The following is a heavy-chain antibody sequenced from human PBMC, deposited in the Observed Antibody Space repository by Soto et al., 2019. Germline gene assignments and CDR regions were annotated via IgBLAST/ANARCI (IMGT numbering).Heavy chain of an antibody. D-gene: IGHD3-10*01. Sequence: SVKVSCKASGGTFSSYAISWVRQAPGQGLEWMGGIIPIFGTANYAQKFQGRVTITADESTSTAYMELSSLRSEDTAVYYCAREEDTYYYGSGSNSNWFDTWGQGTLVTVSS. CDR2: IIPIFGTA. CDR1: GGTFSSYA. J-gene: IGHJ5*02. CDR3: AREEDTYYYGSGSNSNWFDT. V-gene: IGHV1-69*13.